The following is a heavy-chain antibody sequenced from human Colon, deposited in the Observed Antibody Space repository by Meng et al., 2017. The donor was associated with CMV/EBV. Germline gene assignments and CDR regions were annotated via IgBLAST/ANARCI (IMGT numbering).Heavy chain of an antibody. CDR2: INPQNGDT. CDR3: ASVWYSAYDPFDC. Sequence: ASVKVSCKTSGFTFTAYYLHWVRQAPGQGLEWMGWINPQNGDTKYAQNFQGRVTMTQDTSISTAYMELSSLKSDDSAVYYCASVWYSAYDPFDCWGQGTVVTVSS. J-gene: IGHJ4*02. D-gene: IGHD5-12*01. V-gene: IGHV1-2*02. CDR1: GFTFTAYY.